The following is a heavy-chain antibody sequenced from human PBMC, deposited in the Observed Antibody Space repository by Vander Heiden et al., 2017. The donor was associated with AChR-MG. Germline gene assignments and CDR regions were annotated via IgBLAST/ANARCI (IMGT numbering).Heavy chain of an antibody. CDR2: IKSNSDGGIT. CDR1: GFPFKDAW. J-gene: IGHJ5*02. Sequence: DVHLVESGGGLVTPGASLRLSCAVSGFPFKDAWMNWVRKAPGKGLEWSGRIKSNSDGGITDHAAPVKGRFTISRDDSKNTLYLQMDSLKTEDTGVYYCTTLSLWNYVLETWGQGSLVTVSS. V-gene: IGHV3-15*01. CDR3: TTLSLWNYVLET. D-gene: IGHD1-7*01.